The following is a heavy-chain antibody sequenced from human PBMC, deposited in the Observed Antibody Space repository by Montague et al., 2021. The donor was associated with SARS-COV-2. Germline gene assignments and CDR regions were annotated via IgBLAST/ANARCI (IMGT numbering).Heavy chain of an antibody. CDR1: GGSFSVYY. D-gene: IGHD2-2*01. J-gene: IGHJ3*01. Sequence: SETLSLTCAVYGGSFSVYYWSWLRQSPRRGQERISVINHHGTANSNPSLTRRVSLSVDTAKTQFTLKLTSVTAADTAMYYCAKEREVVRAARTLVAFDLWGQGTMVTVSS. V-gene: IGHV4-34*01. CDR3: AKEREVVRAARTLVAFDL. CDR2: INHHGTA.